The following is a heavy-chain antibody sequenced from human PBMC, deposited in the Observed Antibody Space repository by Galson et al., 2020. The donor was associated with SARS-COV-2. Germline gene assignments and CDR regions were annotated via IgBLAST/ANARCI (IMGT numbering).Heavy chain of an antibody. Sequence: SVKVSCKASGGTFSRYTISWVRQAPGQGLEWMGGIIPGFGSANYAQKLQGRVTIIADESTSTAYMELRSLRSEDTAVYYCARRAVVRDNWDAFDIWGQGTVVTVSS. CDR1: GGTFSRYT. V-gene: IGHV1-69*13. CDR3: ARRAVVRDNWDAFDI. D-gene: IGHD6-19*01. CDR2: IIPGFGSA. J-gene: IGHJ3*02.